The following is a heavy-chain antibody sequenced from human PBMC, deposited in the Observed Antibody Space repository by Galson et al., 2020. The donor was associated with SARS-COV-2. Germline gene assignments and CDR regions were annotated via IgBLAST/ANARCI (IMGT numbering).Heavy chain of an antibody. CDR2: MNPNSGKT. J-gene: IGHJ4*02. D-gene: IGHD6-19*01. Sequence: GESLKIPCKASGYTFTSYDINWVRQATGQGLEWMGWMNPNSGKTGYAQKFQGRVTLTRNTSISTAYMEVSSLTSEDTAIYYCARGFRSGLYEGLDSWGQGTLVTVSS. CDR1: GYTFTSYD. CDR3: ARGFRSGLYEGLDS. V-gene: IGHV1-8*01.